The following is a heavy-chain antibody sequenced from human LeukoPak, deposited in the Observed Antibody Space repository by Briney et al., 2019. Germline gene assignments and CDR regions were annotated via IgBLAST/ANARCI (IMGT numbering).Heavy chain of an antibody. Sequence: ASVNVSCKASGYTFSNYVLTWVRQAPGQGLEWMGRISTYTGNSNYAQRFQDRVTMTTDTSTSTAYMELRNLSSDDTAVYSCARTMTTGTTHGELDFWGQGTLVTVSS. V-gene: IGHV1-18*01. D-gene: IGHD4-17*01. CDR3: ARTMTTGTTHGELDF. CDR2: ISTYTGNS. CDR1: GYTFSNYV. J-gene: IGHJ4*02.